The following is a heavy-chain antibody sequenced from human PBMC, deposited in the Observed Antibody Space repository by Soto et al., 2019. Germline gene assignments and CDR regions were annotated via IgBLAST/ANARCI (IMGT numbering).Heavy chain of an antibody. V-gene: IGHV3-21*01. CDR3: AREIDCGGDCYYYYGMDG. CDR1: GFTFSSYS. Sequence: EVQLVESGGGLVKPGGSLRLSCAASGFTFSSYSMNWVLQAPGKGLEWASSIRSSSSYIYYADSVKGRITIPRDNAKNSLYLQMNSLRAEDTAVYYCAREIDCGGDCYYYYGMDGWCQGTTVTVSS. CDR2: IRSSSSYI. J-gene: IGHJ6*02. D-gene: IGHD2-21*02.